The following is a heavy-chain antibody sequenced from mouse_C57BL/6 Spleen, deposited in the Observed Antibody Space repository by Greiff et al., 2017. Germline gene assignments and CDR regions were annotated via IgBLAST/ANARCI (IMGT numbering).Heavy chain of an antibody. D-gene: IGHD1-1*01. Sequence: EVKLMESGGGLVQPGGSLSLSCAASGFSFTDYYMSWVRQPPGKALEWLGFIRNKANGYTTEYSASVKGRFTISRDNSQSILYLQMNALRAEDSATYYCARDYYGSSYGYFGVWGTGTTVTVSS. J-gene: IGHJ1*03. CDR2: IRNKANGYTT. CDR1: GFSFTDYY. V-gene: IGHV7-3*01. CDR3: ARDYYGSSYGYFGV.